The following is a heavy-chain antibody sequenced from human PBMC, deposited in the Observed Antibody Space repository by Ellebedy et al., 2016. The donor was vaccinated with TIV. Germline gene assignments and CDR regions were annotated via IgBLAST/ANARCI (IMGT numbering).Heavy chain of an antibody. D-gene: IGHD1-1*01. V-gene: IGHV4-4*07. CDR1: GGPISSYY. J-gene: IGHJ6*03. CDR2: IYTGGST. Sequence: SETLSLXXSVSGGPISSYYWAWIRQSAGKGLEWIGRIYTGGSTNYNPSLQSRVTISVDPSKNQFSVTLNSVTAADTAVYYCAKSGTTGSYYYYMDVWGKGTTVTVSS. CDR3: AKSGTTGSYYYYMDV.